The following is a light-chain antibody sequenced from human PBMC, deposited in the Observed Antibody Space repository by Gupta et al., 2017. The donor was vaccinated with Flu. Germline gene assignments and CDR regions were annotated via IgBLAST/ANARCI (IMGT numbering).Light chain of an antibody. CDR2: GAP. V-gene: IGKV3-20*01. CDR1: QSVTTSY. J-gene: IGKJ3*01. Sequence: TLSLCPGETATLLCMARQSVTTSYLGWKQRVPGQSPRLLIYGAPSRDTVITDRSSGTGSSPDLTLGSGSRKPDTFAVYYCQHDGSAALFTFGHGTKVDIK. CDR3: QHDGSAALFT.